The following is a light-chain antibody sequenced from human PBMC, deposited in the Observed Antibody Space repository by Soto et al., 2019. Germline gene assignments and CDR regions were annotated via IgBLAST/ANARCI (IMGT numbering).Light chain of an antibody. Sequence: EVVMTQSPATLSLSPGERATLSCRASQSVRSSLAWYNKQPGQAPRLLIYDASNRDTGIPGRVSGSGSGTDFTLTISSLDPKDFAVYYCQQRSNWPGTFGLGTKVDIK. CDR1: QSVRSS. J-gene: IGKJ1*01. V-gene: IGKV3-11*01. CDR3: QQRSNWPGT. CDR2: DAS.